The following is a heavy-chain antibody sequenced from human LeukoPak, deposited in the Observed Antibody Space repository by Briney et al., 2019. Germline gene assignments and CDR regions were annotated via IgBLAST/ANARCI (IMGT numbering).Heavy chain of an antibody. Sequence: GGSLRLSCAASGFTFSNYWMTWVRQAPGKGLAWVANIEQDGSEKYYVDSVKGRFTISRDNAKNSLFLQMDSLRVEDTAVYYCARDRSKFGYWGQGILATVSS. V-gene: IGHV3-7*01. CDR2: IEQDGSEK. D-gene: IGHD3-16*01. CDR3: ARDRSKFGY. J-gene: IGHJ4*02. CDR1: GFTFSNYW.